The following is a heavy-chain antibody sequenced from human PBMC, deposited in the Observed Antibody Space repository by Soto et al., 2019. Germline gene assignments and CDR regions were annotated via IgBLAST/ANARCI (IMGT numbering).Heavy chain of an antibody. V-gene: IGHV4-4*02. J-gene: IGHJ4*01. CDR1: GGSISNSNW. CDR3: AHRPIVGAAI. Sequence: QVQLQESGPGLVKPSGTLSLTCAVFGGSISNSNWWTWVCQPPGKGLDWIGEIFHSGRTNYNSSLMGRVTISVDKANNQFSLKLSSVTAADTAVYYCAHRPIVGAAIWGHVTLVTVSS. D-gene: IGHD1-26*01. CDR2: IFHSGRT.